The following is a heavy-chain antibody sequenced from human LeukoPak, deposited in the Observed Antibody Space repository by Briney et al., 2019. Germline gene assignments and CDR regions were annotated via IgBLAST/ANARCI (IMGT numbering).Heavy chain of an antibody. V-gene: IGHV4-59*12. CDR1: GGSISSYY. CDR3: ARVGDYALKD. D-gene: IGHD3-16*01. Sequence: PSETLSLTCTVSGGSISSYYWSWIRQPPGKGLEWIGYIYYSGSTNCNPSLKSRVTMSLDTSKNQFSLKLSSVTAADTAVYYCARVGDYALKDWGQGTLVTVSS. J-gene: IGHJ4*02. CDR2: IYYSGST.